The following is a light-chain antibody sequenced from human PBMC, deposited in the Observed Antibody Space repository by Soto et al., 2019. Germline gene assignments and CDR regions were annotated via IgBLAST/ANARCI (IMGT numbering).Light chain of an antibody. J-gene: IGKJ2*01. CDR2: AES. CDR3: QHLNDYRYT. CDR1: QAISSS. Sequence: DIQLTQSPSFLSASVGDRVTITCRASQAISSSLAWYQHNPGKAPKLLIYAESTLQTGVPSSFSGSGSGTEFTLTISSLQPEDCATYYGQHLNDYRYTFGQGTKVEIK. V-gene: IGKV1-9*01.